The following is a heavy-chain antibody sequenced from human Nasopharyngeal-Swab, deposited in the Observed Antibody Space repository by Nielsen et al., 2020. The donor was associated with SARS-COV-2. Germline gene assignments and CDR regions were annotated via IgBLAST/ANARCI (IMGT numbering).Heavy chain of an antibody. CDR1: GFTVSSTY. CDR3: ARDVRQRTGDY. Sequence: GESLKISCAASGFTVSSTYMSWVRQAPGKGLEWVGNIKQDGSEKYYVDSVKGRFTISRDNAKNSLYLQMNSLRAEDTAVYYCARDVRQRTGDYWGQGTLVTVSS. V-gene: IGHV3-7*01. D-gene: IGHD1-1*01. CDR2: IKQDGSEK. J-gene: IGHJ4*02.